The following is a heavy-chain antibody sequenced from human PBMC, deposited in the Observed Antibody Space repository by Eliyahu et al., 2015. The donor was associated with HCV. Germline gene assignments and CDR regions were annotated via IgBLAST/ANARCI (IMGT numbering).Heavy chain of an antibody. V-gene: IGHV3-7*01. CDR1: GFTFSSYW. CDR3: ARGGDLLDY. Sequence: EVQLVESGGGLVQPGGSLRLSCAASGFTFSSYWXSWVRQAPGKGLEWVXNIKQDGSEKYYVDSVKGRFTISRDNAKNSLYLQMNSLRAEDTAVYYCARGGDLLDYWGQGTLVTVSS. CDR2: IKQDGSEK. D-gene: IGHD2-21*02. J-gene: IGHJ4*02.